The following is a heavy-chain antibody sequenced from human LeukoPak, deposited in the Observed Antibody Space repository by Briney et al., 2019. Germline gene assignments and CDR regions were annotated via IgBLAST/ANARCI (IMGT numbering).Heavy chain of an antibody. J-gene: IGHJ4*02. CDR1: GFTFSSYA. CDR3: ASQLIVVVVAATTDY. V-gene: IGHV3-30-3*01. Sequence: GGSLRLSCAASGFTFSSYAMHWVRQAPGKGLAWVAVISYDGSNKYYADSVKGRFTISRDNSKNTLYLQMNSLRAEDTAVYYCASQLIVVVVAATTDYWGQGTLVTVSS. D-gene: IGHD2-15*01. CDR2: ISYDGSNK.